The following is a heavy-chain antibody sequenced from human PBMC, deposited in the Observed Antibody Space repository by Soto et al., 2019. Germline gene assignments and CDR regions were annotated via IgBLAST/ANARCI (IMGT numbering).Heavy chain of an antibody. CDR1: GFTFSTYA. Sequence: PGGSLRLSCAASGFTFSTYALSWVRQAPGKGLEWVSAISANGQGIYYADSVRGRFTISRDNSKNTIFLHMDSLRAEDTAVYYCARRKERSGPHYFDYWGQGSQVTVSS. CDR3: ARRKERSGPHYFDY. CDR2: ISANGQGI. V-gene: IGHV3-23*01. J-gene: IGHJ4*02. D-gene: IGHD6-25*01.